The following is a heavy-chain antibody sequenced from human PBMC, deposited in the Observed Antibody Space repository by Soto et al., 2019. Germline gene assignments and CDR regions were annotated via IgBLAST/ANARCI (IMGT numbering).Heavy chain of an antibody. D-gene: IGHD3-22*01. CDR1: GFSFKNYV. Sequence: GGSLRLSCEASGFSFKNYVMHWVRQAPGKGLEWVSGISGSGGSTYYADSVKGRFTISRDNSKNTLYLQMNSLRAEDTAVYYCARDTAPGDSAYYYGMDVWGQGTTVTVSS. J-gene: IGHJ6*02. CDR3: ARDTAPGDSAYYYGMDV. V-gene: IGHV3-23*01. CDR2: ISGSGGST.